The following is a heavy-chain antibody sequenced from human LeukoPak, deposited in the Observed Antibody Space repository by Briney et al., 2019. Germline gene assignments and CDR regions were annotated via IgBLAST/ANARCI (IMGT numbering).Heavy chain of an antibody. CDR1: GGSFSGYY. D-gene: IGHD2-8*01. Sequence: PSETLSLTCAVYGGSFSGYYWSWIRQPPGKGLEWIGEINHSGSTNYNPSLKSRVTVSIDTSKNHFSLNLNSVTAADTALYFCATLRTNGPPDGFDMWGQGTMVTVSS. CDR2: INHSGST. CDR3: ATLRTNGPPDGFDM. J-gene: IGHJ3*02. V-gene: IGHV4-34*01.